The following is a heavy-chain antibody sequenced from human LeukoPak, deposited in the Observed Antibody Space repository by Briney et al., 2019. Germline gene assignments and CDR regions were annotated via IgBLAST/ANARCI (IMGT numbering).Heavy chain of an antibody. CDR3: ARDPESSAFDL. V-gene: IGHV3-7*01. Sequence: GGSLRLSCAASGFTFSTYWMSWVRQTPEKGLEFVANIKHDGSMKNYMDSLKGRSTISRDNARESLYLEINSLRADDTAVYYCARDPESSAFDLWGQGALVTVSS. CDR1: GFTFSTYW. J-gene: IGHJ4*02. D-gene: IGHD5/OR15-5a*01. CDR2: IKHDGSMK.